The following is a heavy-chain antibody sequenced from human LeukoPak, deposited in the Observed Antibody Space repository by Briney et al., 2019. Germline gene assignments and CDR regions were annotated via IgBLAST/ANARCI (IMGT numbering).Heavy chain of an antibody. Sequence: GGSLRLSCAASGFTVSSNYMSWVRQAPGKGLEWVSVIYSGGSTYYADSVKGRFTISRDNSKNTLYFQMNSLSAEDTAVYYCARDLDSSGYFDYWGQGTLVTVSS. D-gene: IGHD3-22*01. V-gene: IGHV3-53*01. J-gene: IGHJ4*02. CDR3: ARDLDSSGYFDY. CDR1: GFTVSSNY. CDR2: IYSGGST.